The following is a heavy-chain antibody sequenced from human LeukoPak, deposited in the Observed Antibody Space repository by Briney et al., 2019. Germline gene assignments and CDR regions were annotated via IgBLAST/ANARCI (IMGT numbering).Heavy chain of an antibody. CDR1: GGSISSGSYY. J-gene: IGHJ4*02. CDR2: IYTSGST. V-gene: IGHV4-61*02. D-gene: IGHD3-10*01. Sequence: SETLSLTCTVPGGSISSGSYYWSWIRQPAGKGLEWIGRIYTSGSTNYNPSLKSRVTISVDTSKNQFSLKLSSVTAADTAVYYCAREVEDGSGSYYNPYFDYWGQGTLVTVSS. CDR3: AREVEDGSGSYYNPYFDY.